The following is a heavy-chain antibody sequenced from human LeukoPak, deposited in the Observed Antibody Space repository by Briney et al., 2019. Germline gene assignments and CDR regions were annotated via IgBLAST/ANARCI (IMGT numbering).Heavy chain of an antibody. D-gene: IGHD3-22*01. Sequence: SVKVSCKASGGTFSSYAISWVRQAPGQGLEWMGGIIPIFGTANYAQKFQGRVTMTTDTSTSTAYMELRSLRSDDTAVYYCARDLADSSGYPIDYWGQGTLVTVSS. CDR3: ARDLADSSGYPIDY. CDR1: GGTFSSYA. CDR2: IIPIFGTA. J-gene: IGHJ4*02. V-gene: IGHV1-69*05.